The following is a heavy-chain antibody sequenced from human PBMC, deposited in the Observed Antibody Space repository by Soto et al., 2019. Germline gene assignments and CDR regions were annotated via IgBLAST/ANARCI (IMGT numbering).Heavy chain of an antibody. V-gene: IGHV4-4*02. CDR1: GCSISTSNW. J-gene: IGHJ4*01. CDR2: VYRTGST. CDR3: DRVRATIELAAIIDR. D-gene: IGHD2-15*01. Sequence: SETLSLTCAVSGCSISTSNWWRWFRQPPGKRLEWIGEVYRTGSTNYNPSLESRLTISVDKSNNQFSLHLTTGTPAATAVFYCDRVRATIELAAIIDRWGHETLV.